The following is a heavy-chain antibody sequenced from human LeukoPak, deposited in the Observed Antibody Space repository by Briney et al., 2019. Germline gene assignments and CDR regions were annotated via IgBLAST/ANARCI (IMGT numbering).Heavy chain of an antibody. D-gene: IGHD6-13*01. V-gene: IGHV3-23*01. CDR2: ISGSGGST. CDR1: GFTFTSYA. J-gene: IGHJ4*02. Sequence: GGSLRLSCAASGFTFTSYAMSWVRQAPGQGLEWVSAISGSGGSTYYADSVKGRFTISRDNSRNTLYLQMNSLRAEDTAVYYCALENGIAAVFDYWGQGTLVTVSS. CDR3: ALENGIAAVFDY.